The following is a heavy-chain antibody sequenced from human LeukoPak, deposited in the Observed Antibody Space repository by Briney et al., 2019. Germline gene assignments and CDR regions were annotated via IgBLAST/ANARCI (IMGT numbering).Heavy chain of an antibody. V-gene: IGHV3-9*01. Sequence: GRSLRLSCAASGFRFGDYAMYWVRQTPGNGPEWVSGISWNSDTIGYADSVKGRFTISRDNSKNTLYLQMNSLRAEDTAVYYCAKDEQWLGIDYWGQGTLVTVSS. CDR2: ISWNSDTI. CDR1: GFRFGDYA. CDR3: AKDEQWLGIDY. J-gene: IGHJ4*02. D-gene: IGHD6-19*01.